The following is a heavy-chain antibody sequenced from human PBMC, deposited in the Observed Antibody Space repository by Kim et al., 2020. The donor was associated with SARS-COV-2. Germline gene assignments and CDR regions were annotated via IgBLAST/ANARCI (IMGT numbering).Heavy chain of an antibody. V-gene: IGHV4-39*01. Sequence: RVTISVDTSKNQFSLKLSSVTAADTAVYYCARRGSLWFGELFAEDYYFDYWGQGTLVTVSS. CDR3: ARRGSLWFGELFAEDYYFDY. J-gene: IGHJ4*02. D-gene: IGHD3-10*01.